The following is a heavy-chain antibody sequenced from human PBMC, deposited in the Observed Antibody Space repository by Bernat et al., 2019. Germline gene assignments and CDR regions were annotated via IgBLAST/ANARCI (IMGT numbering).Heavy chain of an antibody. CDR1: GYSFTNYW. V-gene: IGHV5-51*01. Sequence: EVQLVQSGAEVKKPGESLKISCKGSGYSFTNYWIAWLRQMPGKGLDWRGVIYSGYSEIRYSPSFQGQVTISADASISTAYLQWSSLRASDTAMYYCARHTTGINDYWGQGTLVTVSS. CDR3: ARHTTGINDY. D-gene: IGHD2-8*01. CDR2: IYSGYSEI. J-gene: IGHJ4*02.